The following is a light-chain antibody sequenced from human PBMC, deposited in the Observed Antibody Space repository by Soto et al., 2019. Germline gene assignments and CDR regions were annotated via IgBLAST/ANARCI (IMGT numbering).Light chain of an antibody. Sequence: SYELTQPPSVSVVPGQTARISCGGDKIGSKSVHWYQQKAGQTPVLVVYDDSDRPSGIPERFSGSNSGNTASLIISRVEGGDEADYYCQVWDSSSDHVVFGGGTKLTVL. CDR2: DDS. J-gene: IGLJ3*02. CDR1: KIGSKS. V-gene: IGLV3-21*02. CDR3: QVWDSSSDHVV.